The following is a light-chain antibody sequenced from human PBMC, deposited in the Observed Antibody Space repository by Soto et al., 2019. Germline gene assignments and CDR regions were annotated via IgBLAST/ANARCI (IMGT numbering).Light chain of an antibody. J-gene: IGKJ1*01. CDR3: QQYNNWPPTWT. Sequence: EIVMTQSPATLSVSPGERVTLSCRASQSVSSNLAWYQQKPGQAPRLLIYGASTRATGIPARISGSGSGTEFTLTISRLQSEDFAVYHCQQYNNWPPTWTFGQGTKGDIK. CDR2: GAS. V-gene: IGKV3-15*01. CDR1: QSVSSN.